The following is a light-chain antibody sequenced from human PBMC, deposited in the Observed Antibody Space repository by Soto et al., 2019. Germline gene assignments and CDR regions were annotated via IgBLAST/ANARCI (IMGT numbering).Light chain of an antibody. CDR1: SSDVGGYNY. CDR3: ISYAGSNVI. V-gene: IGLV2-8*01. J-gene: IGLJ2*01. Sequence: QSALTQPPSASGSPGQSVTISCTGTSSDVGGYNYVSWYQQHPGKAPKLMIYEVSRRPSGVPDRFSGSKSGNTASLTVSGPQAEDEADYYCISYAGSNVIFGGGTKVTVL. CDR2: EVS.